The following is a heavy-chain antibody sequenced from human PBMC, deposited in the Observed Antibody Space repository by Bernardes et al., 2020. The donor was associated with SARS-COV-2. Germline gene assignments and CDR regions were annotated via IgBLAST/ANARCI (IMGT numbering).Heavy chain of an antibody. Sequence: SETLSLTCTVSGVSVSSINWWGWVRQTPGKGLEWIGEILHTATTNFNPSLKSRLTMSVDKSRNQFSLRLNSVTAADTAVYYCARERFGGVDQLGQGSLVTVSS. D-gene: IGHD3-10*01. CDR3: ARERFGGVDQ. V-gene: IGHV4-4*02. CDR1: GVSVSSINW. CDR2: ILHTATT. J-gene: IGHJ4*02.